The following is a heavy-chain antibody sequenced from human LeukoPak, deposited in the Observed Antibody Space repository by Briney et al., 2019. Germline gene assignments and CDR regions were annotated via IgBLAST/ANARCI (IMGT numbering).Heavy chain of an antibody. D-gene: IGHD3-9*01. CDR3: ARETLLTGKDY. J-gene: IGHJ4*02. V-gene: IGHV3-74*01. CDR1: GFTFSSYW. Sequence: GGSLRLSCAASGFTFSSYWMHWVRQAPGKGLVWVSRINSDGSSTSYADSVKGRFTISRDNAKNTLYLQMNSLRAVDTAVYYCARETLLTGKDYWGQGTLVTVSS. CDR2: INSDGSST.